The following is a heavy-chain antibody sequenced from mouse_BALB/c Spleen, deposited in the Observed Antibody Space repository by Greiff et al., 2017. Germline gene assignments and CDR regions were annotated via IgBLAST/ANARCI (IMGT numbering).Heavy chain of an antibody. D-gene: IGHD1-1*01. CDR2: ISPGDGDT. CDR1: GHAFSSFW. CDR3: AIEDVLLRHFDY. V-gene: IGHV1-80*01. Sequence: QVQLQQSGAQLVRPWSSVEISCKASGHAFSSFWLNWVKQRPGQGLEWIGQISPGDGDTNYNGKFKGKASLTADKSSSTAYMQLSSLTSEDSAVYFCAIEDVLLRHFDYWGQGTTLTVSS. J-gene: IGHJ2*01.